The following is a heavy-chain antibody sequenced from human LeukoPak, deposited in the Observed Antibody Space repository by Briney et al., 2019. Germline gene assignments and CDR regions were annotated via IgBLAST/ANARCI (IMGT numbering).Heavy chain of an antibody. CDR1: GGSLSSGGYY. CDR2: IYYSGST. J-gene: IGHJ4*02. V-gene: IGHV4-31*03. CDR3: ARIRLHYFDY. Sequence: SQTLSLTRTVSGGSLSSGGYYWSWIRQHPGKGLEWIGYIYYSGSTYYNPSLKSRVTISVDTSKNQFSLKLSSVTAADTAVYYCARIRLHYFDYWGQGTLVTVSS.